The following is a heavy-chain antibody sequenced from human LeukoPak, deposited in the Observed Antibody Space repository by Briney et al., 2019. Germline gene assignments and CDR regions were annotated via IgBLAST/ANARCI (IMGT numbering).Heavy chain of an antibody. CDR2: IWYDGSNK. V-gene: IGHV3-33*06. CDR1: GFTFSSYG. Sequence: QAGGSLRLSCAASGFTFSSYGMHWVRQAPGKGLEWVAVIWYDGSNKYYADSVKGRFTISRDNSKSTLYLQMNSLRAEDTAVYYCAKEINWFDPWGQGTLVTVSS. CDR3: AKEINWFDP. J-gene: IGHJ5*02.